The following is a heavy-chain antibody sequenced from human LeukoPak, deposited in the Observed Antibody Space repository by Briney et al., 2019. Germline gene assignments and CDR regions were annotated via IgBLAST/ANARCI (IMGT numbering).Heavy chain of an antibody. V-gene: IGHV4-39*01. J-gene: IGHJ4*02. Sequence: PSETLSLTCTVSGGSISSSSYYWGWICQPPGKGLEWIGSIYYSGSTYYNPSLKSRVTISVDTSKNQFSLKLSSVTAADTAVYYCAVREDYYDILTGYYPFDYWGQGTLVTVSS. CDR3: AVREDYYDILTGYYPFDY. CDR2: IYYSGST. D-gene: IGHD3-9*01. CDR1: GGSISSSSYY.